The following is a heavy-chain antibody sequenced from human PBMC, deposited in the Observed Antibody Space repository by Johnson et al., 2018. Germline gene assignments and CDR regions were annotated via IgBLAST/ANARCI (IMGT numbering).Heavy chain of an antibody. CDR1: GGSISSYY. CDR2: IYYRGST. D-gene: IGHD1-26*01. V-gene: IGHV4-59*01. Sequence: QVQLQESGPGLVKPSETLSLTCTVSGGSISSYYWSWIRQPPGKGLEWIGYIYYRGSTNYNPSLKSRVPISVDTSKNPFSLKLSSVTAADTAVYYCARDVGSGFFDIWGQGTMVTVSS. CDR3: ARDVGSGFFDI. J-gene: IGHJ3*02.